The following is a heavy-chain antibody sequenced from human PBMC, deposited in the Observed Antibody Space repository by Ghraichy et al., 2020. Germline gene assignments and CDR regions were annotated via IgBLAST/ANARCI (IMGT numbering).Heavy chain of an antibody. V-gene: IGHV1-58*01. Sequence: SVKVSCKASGFTFTSSAVQWVRQARGQRLEWIGWIVVGSGNTNYAQKFQERVTITRDMSTSTAYMELSSLRSEDTAVYYCAAGDIPGIAVAVHEGWFDPWGQGTLVTVSS. D-gene: IGHD6-19*01. CDR1: GFTFTSSA. CDR3: AAGDIPGIAVAVHEGWFDP. J-gene: IGHJ5*02. CDR2: IVVGSGNT.